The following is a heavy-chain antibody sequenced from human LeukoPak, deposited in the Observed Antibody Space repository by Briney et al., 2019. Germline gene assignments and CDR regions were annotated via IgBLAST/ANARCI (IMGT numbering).Heavy chain of an antibody. Sequence: GASVKVSCKASGYTFTGYYMHWGRQAPRPGLEWMGWINPNSGGTNYAQKLQGRVTMTRDTSISTAYMELSRLRSDDTAVYYCARGSGAAAGLFDYWGQGTLVTVSS. CDR1: GYTFTGYY. V-gene: IGHV1-2*02. D-gene: IGHD6-13*01. J-gene: IGHJ4*02. CDR2: INPNSGGT. CDR3: ARGSGAAAGLFDY.